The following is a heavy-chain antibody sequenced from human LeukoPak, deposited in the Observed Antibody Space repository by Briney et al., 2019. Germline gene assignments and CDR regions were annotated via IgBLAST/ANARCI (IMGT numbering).Heavy chain of an antibody. CDR1: GFNIGTAW. D-gene: IGHD3-3*02. V-gene: IGHV3-15*01. CDR2: IKSEGEGATT. Sequence: GGSLRLSCASSGFNIGTAWMSWVRQAPGKGLEWLGHIKSEGEGATTDYAAPAKGRFAISRDDSKNMIYLQTSSLKMDDTAIYYCIAHFPYFYGFDVWGKGTTVTVSS. CDR3: IAHFPYFYGFDV. J-gene: IGHJ6*04.